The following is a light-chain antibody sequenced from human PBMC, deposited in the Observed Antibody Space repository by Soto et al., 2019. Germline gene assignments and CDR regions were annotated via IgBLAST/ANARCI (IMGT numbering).Light chain of an antibody. Sequence: EIVMTQSPATLSVSPWERATLSCRASRSVSSNLAWYQQKPGQAPRLLIYGASTRATGIPARFSGSGSGTEFTLTISSLQSEDFAVYYCQQYNNWPPWTFGQGTKVDIK. CDR2: GAS. V-gene: IGKV3-15*01. J-gene: IGKJ1*01. CDR3: QQYNNWPPWT. CDR1: RSVSSN.